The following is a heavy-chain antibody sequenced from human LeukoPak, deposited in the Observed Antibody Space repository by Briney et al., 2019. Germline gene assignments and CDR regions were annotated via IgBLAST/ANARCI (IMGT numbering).Heavy chain of an antibody. CDR2: ISAYNGNT. Sequence: GASVKVSRKASGYTFTSYGISWVRQAPGQGLEWMGWISAYNGNTNYAQKLQGRVTMTTDTSTSTAYMELRSLRSDDTAVYYCARPRITMVRGVIISYGMDVWGQGTTVTVSS. D-gene: IGHD3-10*01. CDR1: GYTFTSYG. J-gene: IGHJ6*02. CDR3: ARPRITMVRGVIISYGMDV. V-gene: IGHV1-18*01.